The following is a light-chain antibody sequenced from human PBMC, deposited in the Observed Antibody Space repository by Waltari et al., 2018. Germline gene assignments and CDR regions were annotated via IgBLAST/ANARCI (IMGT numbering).Light chain of an antibody. CDR2: RNK. V-gene: IGLV1-47*01. CDR1: RSNIGSNY. J-gene: IGLJ3*02. Sequence: QSVLTQPPSASGTPGQRVTISCSGSRSNIGSNYVYWYQQLPGTAPKLLIYRNKQRPSGVPDRCSGSKSGTSASLAISGLRSEDEADYYCAAWDDSLSGRVFGGGTKVTVL. CDR3: AAWDDSLSGRV.